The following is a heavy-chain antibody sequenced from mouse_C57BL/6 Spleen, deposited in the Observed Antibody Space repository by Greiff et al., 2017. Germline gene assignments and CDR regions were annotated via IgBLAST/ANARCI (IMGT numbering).Heavy chain of an antibody. Sequence: QVQLQQPGAELVRPGSSVKLSCKASGYTFTSYWMDWVKQRPGQGLEWIGIIYPSDSETHYNQKFKDKATLTVDKSSSTAYMQLSSLTSEDSAVYYCARSGLLRFYAMDYWGQGTSVTVSS. D-gene: IGHD1-1*01. J-gene: IGHJ4*01. V-gene: IGHV1-61*01. CDR2: IYPSDSET. CDR3: ARSGLLRFYAMDY. CDR1: GYTFTSYW.